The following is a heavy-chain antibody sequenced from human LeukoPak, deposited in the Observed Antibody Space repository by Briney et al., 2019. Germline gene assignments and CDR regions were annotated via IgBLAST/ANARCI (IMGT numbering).Heavy chain of an antibody. Sequence: SETLSLTCAVYGGSFSGYCWSWIRQPPGKGLEWIGEINHSGSTNYNPSLKSRVTISVDTSKNQFSLKLSSVTAADTAVYYCARFRVARQVTKYYFDYWGQGTLVTVSS. V-gene: IGHV4-34*01. D-gene: IGHD4-17*01. CDR1: GGSFSGYC. J-gene: IGHJ4*02. CDR2: INHSGST. CDR3: ARFRVARQVTKYYFDY.